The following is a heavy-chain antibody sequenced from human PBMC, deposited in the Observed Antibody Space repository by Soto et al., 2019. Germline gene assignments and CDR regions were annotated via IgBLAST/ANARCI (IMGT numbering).Heavy chain of an antibody. Sequence: QVQLQESGPGLVKPSGTLSLTCAVSGGSISSSNWWSWVRQPQGKGLEWIGEIYHSGSTNYNPSLTSRVTISVDKSKNQFSLKLSSVTAADTAVYYCARWGWAMVRGVWSDAFDIWGQGTMVTVSS. CDR3: ARWGWAMVRGVWSDAFDI. D-gene: IGHD3-10*01. CDR1: GGSISSSNW. V-gene: IGHV4-4*02. J-gene: IGHJ3*02. CDR2: IYHSGST.